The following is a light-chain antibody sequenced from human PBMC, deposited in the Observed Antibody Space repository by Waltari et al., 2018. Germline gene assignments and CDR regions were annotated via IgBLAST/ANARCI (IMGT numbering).Light chain of an antibody. V-gene: IGLV2-14*01. CDR1: DSNVDTYYF. CDR3: SAYTTSSAPGV. J-gene: IGLJ1*01. CDR2: EVN. Sequence: SPLPQPASVSGPPGPSTTISCSGTDSNVDTYYFASLYQQHPGKAPHLIIYEVNNRPSGSSNRFSASKSGNTASLTIPGLQAEDEADYYCSAYTTSSAPGVFGTGTRVTVL.